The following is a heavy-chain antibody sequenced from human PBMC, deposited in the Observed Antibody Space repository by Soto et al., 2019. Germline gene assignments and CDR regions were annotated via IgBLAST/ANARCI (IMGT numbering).Heavy chain of an antibody. V-gene: IGHV3-23*01. Sequence: GGSLRLSCAASGFTFGSNAMTWVRQAPEKGLEWVSANSGMGASTYYADSVKGRFTISRDNSKNTVYRQMISLRAEDTAVYYYASASYRAMDVWGQGTAVTVSS. CDR1: GFTFGSNA. D-gene: IGHD3-10*01. CDR2: NSGMGAST. CDR3: ASASYRAMDV. J-gene: IGHJ6*02.